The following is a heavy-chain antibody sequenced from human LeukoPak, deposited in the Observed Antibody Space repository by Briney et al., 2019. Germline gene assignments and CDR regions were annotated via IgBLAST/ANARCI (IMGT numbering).Heavy chain of an antibody. V-gene: IGHV1-18*01. CDR1: GYTFTTYG. J-gene: IGHJ6*03. CDR3: ARCSGGIRGYMDV. D-gene: IGHD2-15*01. CDR2: ISAYNGNT. Sequence: ASVKVSCKASGYTFTTYGASWVRQAPGQGLEWMGWISAYNGNTTYAQNLQGSVTITPDESTSTAYRERSSLRSEDTAVYYCARCSGGIRGYMDVWGKGTTVTVSS.